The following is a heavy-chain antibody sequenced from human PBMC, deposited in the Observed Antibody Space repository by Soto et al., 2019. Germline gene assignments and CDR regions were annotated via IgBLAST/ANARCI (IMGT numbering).Heavy chain of an antibody. CDR3: ISGGSPYYYDY. V-gene: IGHV3-73*01. CDR1: GFIFSGSA. Sequence: EVQLVESGGGLVQPGGSLKLSCAASGFIFSGSAVHWVRQASGKGLEWVGRILSKAGNYATAYPASMKGRFTISRDYAENTAFLQMNSLKNEDTAVYYCISGGSPYYYDYWGQGTLVAVSS. CDR2: ILSKAGNYAT. J-gene: IGHJ4*02.